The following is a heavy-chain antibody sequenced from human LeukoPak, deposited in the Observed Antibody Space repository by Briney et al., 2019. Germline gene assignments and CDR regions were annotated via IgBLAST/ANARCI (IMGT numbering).Heavy chain of an antibody. J-gene: IGHJ4*02. V-gene: IGHV1-8*01. CDR2: MNPNSGNT. D-gene: IGHD3-9*01. Sequence: PRASVKVSCKASGYTFTTYDINWVRQTTGHGLEWMGWMNPNSGNTGYAQRFQGRVTMTRNSSISTAYMDLSSLGSEDTAVYYCARATGKDILTGRKLDYWAQGTLVTVSS. CDR1: GYTFTTYD. CDR3: ARATGKDILTGRKLDY.